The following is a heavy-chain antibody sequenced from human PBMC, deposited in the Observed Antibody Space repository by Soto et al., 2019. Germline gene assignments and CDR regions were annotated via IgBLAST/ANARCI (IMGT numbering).Heavy chain of an antibody. D-gene: IGHD6-13*01. J-gene: IGHJ4*02. Sequence: SETLSLTCTVSGGSISSGGYCWSWIRQHPGKGLEWIGYIYYSWSTYYNPSLKSRVTISVDTSKNQFSLKLSSVTAADTAVYYCARVSEQQLVHPILDYWGQGTLVTAPQ. V-gene: IGHV4-31*03. CDR2: IYYSWST. CDR1: GGSISSGGYC. CDR3: ARVSEQQLVHPILDY.